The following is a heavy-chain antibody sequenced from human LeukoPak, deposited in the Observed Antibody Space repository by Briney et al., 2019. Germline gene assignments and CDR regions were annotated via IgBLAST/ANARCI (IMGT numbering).Heavy chain of an antibody. Sequence: PGGSLRLSCAASGFTFSDYYMSWIRQAPGKGLEWVSYISNTGGTIYYTDSVKGRFTISRDNAKNSLYLQMNSLRAEDTAVYYCARRFSSSWGFDYWGQGTLVTVSS. CDR2: ISNTGGTI. CDR1: GFTFSDYY. CDR3: ARRFSSSWGFDY. V-gene: IGHV3-11*01. J-gene: IGHJ4*02. D-gene: IGHD6-13*01.